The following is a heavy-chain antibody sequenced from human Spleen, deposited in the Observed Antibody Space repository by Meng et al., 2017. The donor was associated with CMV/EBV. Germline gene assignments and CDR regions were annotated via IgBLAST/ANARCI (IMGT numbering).Heavy chain of an antibody. CDR1: SDT. CDR2: INPILGIA. J-gene: IGHJ5*02. D-gene: IGHD3-9*01. V-gene: IGHV1-69*04. Sequence: SDTISWVRQAPGQGLEWMGRINPILGIANYAQKFQGRVTITADKSTSTAYMELSSLRSEDTAVYYCARDLDYDILTGYFESNWFDPWGQGTLVTVSS. CDR3: ARDLDYDILTGYFESNWFDP.